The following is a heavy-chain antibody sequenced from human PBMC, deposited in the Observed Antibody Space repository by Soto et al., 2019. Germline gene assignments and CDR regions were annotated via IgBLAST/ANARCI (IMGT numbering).Heavy chain of an antibody. CDR1: GFTFDDYA. CDR3: AKGQYQLLRDYDY. V-gene: IGHV3-9*01. J-gene: IGHJ4*02. D-gene: IGHD2-2*01. CDR2: ISWNSGSI. Sequence: PGGSLRLSCAASGFTFDDYAMPWVRQAPGKGLEWVSGISWNSGSIGYADSVKGRFTISRDNAKNSLYLQMNSLRAEDTALYYCAKGQYQLLRDYDYSGQGPLVTVSS.